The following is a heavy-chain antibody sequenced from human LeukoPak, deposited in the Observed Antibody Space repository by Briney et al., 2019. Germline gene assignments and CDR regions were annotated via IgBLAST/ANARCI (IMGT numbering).Heavy chain of an antibody. Sequence: PGGSLRLSCAASGFTFSNFWMTWVRQAPGKGLEWVANIKQDGSEKHYVDSVKGRFTISRDNGKNSLYLEMNSLRAEDTAVYYCARDGWFSPLRFDHGGQGTLVTVSS. J-gene: IGHJ4*02. D-gene: IGHD6-19*01. CDR1: GFTFSNFW. CDR2: IKQDGSEK. CDR3: ARDGWFSPLRFDH. V-gene: IGHV3-7*04.